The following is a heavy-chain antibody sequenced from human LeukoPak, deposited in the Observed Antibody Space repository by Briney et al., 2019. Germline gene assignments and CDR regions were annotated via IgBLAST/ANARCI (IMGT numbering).Heavy chain of an antibody. CDR3: ARDGITMVRGVMNYFDY. V-gene: IGHV3-48*01. Sequence: GGSLRLSCAASGFTFSSYSMNWVRQAPGKGLEWVSYISSSSSTIYYADSVKGRFTISRDNAKNSLYLQMNSLRAEDTAVYYRARDGITMVRGVMNYFDYWGQGTLVTVSS. CDR2: ISSSSSTI. CDR1: GFTFSSYS. J-gene: IGHJ4*02. D-gene: IGHD3-10*01.